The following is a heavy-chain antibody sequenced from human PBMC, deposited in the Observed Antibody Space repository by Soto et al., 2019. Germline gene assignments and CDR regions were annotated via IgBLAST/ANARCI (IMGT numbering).Heavy chain of an antibody. Sequence: SETLSLTCTVSGGSISSYYWSWIRQPPGKVLEWIGYIYYSGSTNYNPSLKSRVTISVDTSKNQFSLKLSSVTAADTAVYYCARGTLYYGSGVMDVWGKGTTVTVSS. CDR1: GGSISSYY. CDR2: IYYSGST. V-gene: IGHV4-59*01. D-gene: IGHD3-10*01. J-gene: IGHJ6*03. CDR3: ARGTLYYGSGVMDV.